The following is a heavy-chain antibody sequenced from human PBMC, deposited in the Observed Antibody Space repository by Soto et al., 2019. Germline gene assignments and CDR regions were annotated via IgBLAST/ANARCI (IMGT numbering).Heavy chain of an antibody. CDR1: GYSFTSYW. CDR3: TLAVTGSGWTY. D-gene: IGHD4-4*01. Sequence: PGESLKISCKGSGYSFTSYWIGWVRQMPGKGLEWMGIMHPGDSDTRYSPSFQGQVTISADKSISTAYLQWSSLKASDTATYYCTLAVTGSGWTYWGLGTLVTVSS. V-gene: IGHV5-51*01. J-gene: IGHJ4*02. CDR2: MHPGDSDT.